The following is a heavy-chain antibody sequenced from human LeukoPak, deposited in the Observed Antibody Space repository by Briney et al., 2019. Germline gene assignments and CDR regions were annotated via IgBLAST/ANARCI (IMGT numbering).Heavy chain of an antibody. J-gene: IGHJ4*02. CDR2: IYLGDSDT. CDR3: AGSGGSGWDEGFDY. CDR1: GYSFSSYW. Sequence: GESLKISCKGSGYSFSSYWIAWVRPMPGKGLEWMGIIYLGDSDTRYSPSFQGQVIISADKSISTAYLRWSSLKASDTATYYCAGSGGSGWDEGFDYWGQGTLVIVSS. D-gene: IGHD6-19*01. V-gene: IGHV5-51*01.